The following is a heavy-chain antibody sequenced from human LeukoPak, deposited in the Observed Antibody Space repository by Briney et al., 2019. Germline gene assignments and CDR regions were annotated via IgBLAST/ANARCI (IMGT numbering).Heavy chain of an antibody. CDR3: ARGLVVPAAMGEFDY. Sequence: ASVKVSCKASGYTFTTSGINWVRQAPGQGLEWMGCINVYNGNTNYAQKFQGRITMTRDTSTSTAYMELRSLKSDDTAVYYCARGLVVPAAMGEFDYWGQGTLVTVSS. CDR1: GYTFTTSG. CDR2: INVYNGNT. J-gene: IGHJ4*02. V-gene: IGHV1-18*01. D-gene: IGHD2-2*01.